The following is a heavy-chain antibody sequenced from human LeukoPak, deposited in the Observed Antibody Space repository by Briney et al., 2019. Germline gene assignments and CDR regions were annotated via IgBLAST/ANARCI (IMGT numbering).Heavy chain of an antibody. CDR1: GFTFSSYS. D-gene: IGHD2-2*03. J-gene: IGHJ3*02. Sequence: PGGSLRLSCAASGFTFSSYSMNWVRQAPGKGLEWVSSISSSSSSYIYYADSVKGRFTISRDNAKNSLYLQMNSLGAEDTAVYYCASGYCSSTSCQYSAFDIWGQGTMVTVSS. V-gene: IGHV3-21*01. CDR2: ISSSSSSYI. CDR3: ASGYCSSTSCQYSAFDI.